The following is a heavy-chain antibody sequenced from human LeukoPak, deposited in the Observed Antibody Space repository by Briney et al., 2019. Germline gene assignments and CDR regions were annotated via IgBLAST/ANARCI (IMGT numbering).Heavy chain of an antibody. V-gene: IGHV3-30-3*01. D-gene: IGHD3-16*01. CDR3: AREYDASDY. J-gene: IGHJ4*02. CDR2: ISYDGSNK. Sequence: HPGGSLRLSCAASGFTFSSYAMHWVRQAPGKGLEWVAVISYDGSNKYYADSVKGRFTISRDNSKNTLYLQMNSLRAEDTAVYYCAREYDASDYWGQGTLVTVSS. CDR1: GFTFSSYA.